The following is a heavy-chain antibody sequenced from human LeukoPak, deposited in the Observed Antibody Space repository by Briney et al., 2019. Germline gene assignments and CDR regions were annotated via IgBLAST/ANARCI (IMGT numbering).Heavy chain of an antibody. Sequence: SETLSLTCAVYGGSFSGYYWSWIRQPPGKGLEWIGEINRSGSTNYNPSLRSRVTISVDTSKNQFSLKLSSVIAADTAVYYCARGYTAPRRGPFDYWGQGTLVTVSS. J-gene: IGHJ4*02. CDR2: INRSGST. V-gene: IGHV4-34*01. CDR1: GGSFSGYY. D-gene: IGHD1-1*01. CDR3: ARGYTAPRRGPFDY.